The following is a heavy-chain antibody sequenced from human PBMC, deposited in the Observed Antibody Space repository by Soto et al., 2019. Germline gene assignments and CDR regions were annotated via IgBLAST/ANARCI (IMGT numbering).Heavy chain of an antibody. D-gene: IGHD3-10*01. CDR2: ISWDSYKL. J-gene: IGHJ3*02. CDR3: AKDVELGRAEAFDI. CDR1: GFRFDEFA. V-gene: IGHV3-9*01. Sequence: EVQLEESGGNLVQPGGSLRLSCAASGFRFDEFAMHWVRQAPGKGLEWVSGISWDSYKLGYSDSVRGRFTISRDNAKNSLYLEMNSLRVDDTALYYCAKDVELGRAEAFDIWGQGTTVTVSS.